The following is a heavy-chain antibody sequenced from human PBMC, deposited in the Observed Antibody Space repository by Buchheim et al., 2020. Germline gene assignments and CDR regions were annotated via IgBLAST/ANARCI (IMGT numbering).Heavy chain of an antibody. D-gene: IGHD7-27*01. CDR2: IHGNGCII. CDR3: AKENWDFEY. V-gene: IGHV3-23*01. J-gene: IGHJ4*02. Sequence: EVQLLESGGGLVQPGGSLRLSCAASGFTFSNNSMRWVRQAPGKGLVWVAGIHGNGCIIYYTDSVKGRFTISRDNSKNTLYLQMSRLRAEDTAIYYCAKENWDFEYWGQGTL. CDR1: GFTFSNNS.